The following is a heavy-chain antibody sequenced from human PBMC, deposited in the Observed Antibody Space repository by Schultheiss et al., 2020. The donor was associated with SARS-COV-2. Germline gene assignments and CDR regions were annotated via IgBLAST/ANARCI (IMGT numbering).Heavy chain of an antibody. D-gene: IGHD6-13*01. CDR3: ARVGYSSSWYAYYFDY. CDR2: IYHSGST. J-gene: IGHJ4*02. Sequence: SETLSLTCAVYGGSFSGYYWSWIRQPPGKGLEWIGEIYHSGSTNYNPSLKSRVTISVDKSKNQFSLKLTSVTAADTAVYYCARVGYSSSWYAYYFDYWGQGTLVTVSS. CDR1: GGSFSGYY. V-gene: IGHV4-34*01.